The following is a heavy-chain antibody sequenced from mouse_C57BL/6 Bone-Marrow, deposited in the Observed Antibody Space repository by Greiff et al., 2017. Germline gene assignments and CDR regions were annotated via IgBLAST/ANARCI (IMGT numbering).Heavy chain of an antibody. CDR1: GYTFTSYW. CDR2: INPSNGGT. CDR3: ARKDYSNFYYFDY. J-gene: IGHJ2*01. D-gene: IGHD2-5*01. V-gene: IGHV1-53*01. Sequence: VKLQQPGTELVKPGASVKLSCKASGYTFTSYWMHWVKQRPGQGLEWIGNINPSNGGTNYNEKFKSKATLTVDKSSSTAYMQLSSLTSEDSAVYYCARKDYSNFYYFDYWGQGTTLTVSS.